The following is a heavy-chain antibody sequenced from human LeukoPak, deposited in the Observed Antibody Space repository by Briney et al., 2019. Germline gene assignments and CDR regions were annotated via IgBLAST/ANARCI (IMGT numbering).Heavy chain of an antibody. CDR2: IYHSGST. J-gene: IGHJ4*02. Sequence: SETLSLTCTVSGGSISSGGYYWSWIRQPPGKGLEWIGYIYHSGSTYYNPSLKSRVTISVDRSKNQFSLKLSSVTAADTAVYYCARVAGVVPAATLFDYWGQGTLVTVSS. V-gene: IGHV4-30-2*01. CDR1: GGSISSGGYY. D-gene: IGHD2-2*01. CDR3: ARVAGVVPAATLFDY.